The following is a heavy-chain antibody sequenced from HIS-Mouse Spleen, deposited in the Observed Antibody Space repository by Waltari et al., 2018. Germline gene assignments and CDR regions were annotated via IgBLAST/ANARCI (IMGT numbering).Heavy chain of an antibody. CDR2: IYYSGST. CDR3: ARLTTVVTSGAFDI. V-gene: IGHV4-39*07. CDR1: GGSISSSRYY. D-gene: IGHD4-17*01. J-gene: IGHJ3*02. Sequence: QLPLQESGPGLVKPSETLSLTCTVSGGSISSSRYYWGWIRQPPGKGLEWIGSIYYSGSTYYNPSLKSRVTISVDTSKNQFSLKLSSVTAADTAVYYCARLTTVVTSGAFDIWGQGTMVTVSS.